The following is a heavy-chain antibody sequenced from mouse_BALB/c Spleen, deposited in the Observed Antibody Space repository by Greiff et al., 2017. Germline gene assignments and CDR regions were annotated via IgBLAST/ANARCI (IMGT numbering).Heavy chain of an antibody. CDR3: ARLGNGNYGFAY. V-gene: IGHV14-3*02. Sequence: VQLKQSGAELVKPGASVKLSCTASGFNIKDTYMHWVKQRPEQGLEWIGRIDPANGNTKYDPKFQGKATITADTSSNTAYLQLSSLTSEDTAVYYCARLGNGNYGFAYWGQGTLVTVSA. D-gene: IGHD2-1*01. J-gene: IGHJ3*01. CDR1: GFNIKDTY. CDR2: IDPANGNT.